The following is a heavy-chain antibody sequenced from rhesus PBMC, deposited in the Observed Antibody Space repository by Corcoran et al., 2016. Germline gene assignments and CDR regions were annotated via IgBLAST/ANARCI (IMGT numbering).Heavy chain of an antibody. D-gene: IGHD5-12*01. V-gene: IGHV4S18*01. J-gene: IGHJ4*01. CDR3: ARAADIDSWARFDS. Sequence: QLQLQESGPGLVRPSETLSLTCAGSGDSISGRFRWTWIRQSPGKGLEWIGFIFSSSTSTNYNPSLKSRVTISRDTSKNQFSLTLRSVTAADAAIYYCARAADIDSWARFDSWGQGVLVTVSS. CDR1: GDSISGRFR. CDR2: IFSSSTST.